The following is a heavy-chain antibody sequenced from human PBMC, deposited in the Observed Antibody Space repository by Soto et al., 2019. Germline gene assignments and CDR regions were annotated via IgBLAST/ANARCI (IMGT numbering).Heavy chain of an antibody. D-gene: IGHD3-16*02. Sequence: QVTLKESGPVLVKPTETLTLTCTVSGFSLSNARMGVSWIRQPPGKALEWLAHIFSNDEKSYSTSLKSRLTISQDTAKSQVVLTKTNMDPVDTATYYCARSRYYDYIWGSYRPKNAFDIWGQGTMVTVSS. J-gene: IGHJ3*02. CDR3: ARSRYYDYIWGSYRPKNAFDI. V-gene: IGHV2-26*01. CDR1: GFSLSNARMG. CDR2: IFSNDEK.